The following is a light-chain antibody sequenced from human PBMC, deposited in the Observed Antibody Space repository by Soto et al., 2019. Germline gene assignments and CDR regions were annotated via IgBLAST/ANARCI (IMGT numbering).Light chain of an antibody. J-gene: IGKJ5*01. V-gene: IGKV3-11*01. Sequence: EIVMTQSPATLSVSPGERATLSCRASQNVGNNLVWYQQKPGQAPRLLIYGASNRATGIPARFSGSGSGTDFTLTISSLEPEDSAVYYCQQRNVWPPVTFGQGTRLEIK. CDR2: GAS. CDR1: QNVGNN. CDR3: QQRNVWPPVT.